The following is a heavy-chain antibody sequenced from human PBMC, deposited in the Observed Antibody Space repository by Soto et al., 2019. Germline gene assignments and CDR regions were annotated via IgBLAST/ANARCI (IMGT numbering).Heavy chain of an antibody. J-gene: IGHJ4*02. CDR1: GFTFDDYA. V-gene: IGHV3-9*01. CDR2: ISWNSGSI. Sequence: DVQLVESGGGLVQPGRSLRLSCAASGFTFDDYAMHWVRQAPGKGLEWVSGISWNSGSIGYADSVKGRFTISRDNAKNSLYLQMNSLRAEDTALYYCAKDRNDFWSGYGGYYFDYWGQGTLVTVSS. D-gene: IGHD3-3*01. CDR3: AKDRNDFWSGYGGYYFDY.